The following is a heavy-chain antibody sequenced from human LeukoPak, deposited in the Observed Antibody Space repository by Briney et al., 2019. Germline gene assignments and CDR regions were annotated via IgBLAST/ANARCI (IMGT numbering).Heavy chain of an antibody. V-gene: IGHV4-4*07. J-gene: IGHJ4*02. CDR1: GGSISSYY. CDR3: TGNFDYGDYRYYFDY. CDR2: IYTSGST. Sequence: PSETLSLTCTVSGGSISSYYWSWIRQPAGKGLEWIGRIYTSGSTNYNPSLESRVAMSVDTSKNQFSLKLSSVTAADTAFYYCTGNFDYGDYRYYFDYWGQGTLVTVSS. D-gene: IGHD4-17*01.